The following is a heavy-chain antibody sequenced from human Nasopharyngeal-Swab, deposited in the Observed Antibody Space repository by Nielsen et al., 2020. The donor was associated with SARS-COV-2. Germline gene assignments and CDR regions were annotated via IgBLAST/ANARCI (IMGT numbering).Heavy chain of an antibody. CDR1: GYTFTSYA. CDR3: ARGGLGNVLRFLEWSPPANYYYYMDV. V-gene: IGHV7-4-1*02. D-gene: IGHD3-3*01. J-gene: IGHJ6*03. Sequence: ASVKVSCKASGYTFTSYAMNWVRQAPGQGLEWMGWINTNTGNPTYAQGFPGRFVFSLDTSVSTAYLQISSLKAEDTAVYYCARGGLGNVLRFLEWSPPANYYYYMDVWGKGTTVTVSS. CDR2: INTNTGNP.